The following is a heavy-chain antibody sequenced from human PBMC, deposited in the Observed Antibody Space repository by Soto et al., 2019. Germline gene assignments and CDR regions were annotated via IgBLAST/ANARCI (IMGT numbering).Heavy chain of an antibody. CDR3: ARGDDYVWGSYLYYYYGMDV. D-gene: IGHD3-16*02. CDR1: GGSISSGGYY. Sequence: SETLSLTCSVSGGSISSGGYYWSWIRQHPGKGQEWIGNIHYSGSTYFNPSLKSRVTISVDTSKNQFSLKLSSVTAADTAVYYCARGDDYVWGSYLYYYYGMDVWGQGTTVTVSS. V-gene: IGHV4-31*03. CDR2: IHYSGST. J-gene: IGHJ6*02.